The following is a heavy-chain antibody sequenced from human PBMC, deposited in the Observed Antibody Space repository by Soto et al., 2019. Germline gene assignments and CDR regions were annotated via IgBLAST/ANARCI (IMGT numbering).Heavy chain of an antibody. V-gene: IGHV3-66*04. CDR1: GFGVSSSY. J-gene: IGHJ2*01. D-gene: IGHD1-26*01. Sequence: EVQLVESGGGLVQPGGSLRLSCAASGFGVSSSYMGWIRQAPGKGLEWVSSIYTGVTTYYAKSVRGRFTTSTDSSRDTLYLQMNSPRVDDTAMYYCARHVGSYWYFDLWGRGTLVTVSS. CDR3: ARHVGSYWYFDL. CDR2: IYTGVTT.